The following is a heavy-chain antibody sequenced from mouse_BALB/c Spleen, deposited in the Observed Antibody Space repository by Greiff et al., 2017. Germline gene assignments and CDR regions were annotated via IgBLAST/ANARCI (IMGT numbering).Heavy chain of an antibody. V-gene: IGHV5-17*02. D-gene: IGHD1-1*01. Sequence: EVKLVESGGGLVQPGGSRKLSCAASGFTFSSFGMHWVRQAPEKGLEWVAYISSGSSTIYYADTVKGRFTISRDNPKNTLFLQMTSLRSEDTAMYYCARGGVVEAMDYWGQGTSVTVSS. CDR2: ISSGSSTI. J-gene: IGHJ4*01. CDR1: GFTFSSFG. CDR3: ARGGVVEAMDY.